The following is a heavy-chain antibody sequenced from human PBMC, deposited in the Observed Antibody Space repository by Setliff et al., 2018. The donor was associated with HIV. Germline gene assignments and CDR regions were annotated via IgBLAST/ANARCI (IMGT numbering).Heavy chain of an antibody. CDR3: TRHPLQPEVSGYFYLMDV. CDR2: IFPLDSET. V-gene: IGHV5-51*01. D-gene: IGHD2-21*01. CDR1: GYSFTSYW. Sequence: PGESLKISCKASGYSFTSYWIGWVRQMPGKGLEWVAVIFPLDSETRYNPSLEGHVTISVDKSINTAYLQWSSLRASDTAVYYCTRHPLQPEVSGYFYLMDVWGTGTTVTVSS. J-gene: IGHJ6*04.